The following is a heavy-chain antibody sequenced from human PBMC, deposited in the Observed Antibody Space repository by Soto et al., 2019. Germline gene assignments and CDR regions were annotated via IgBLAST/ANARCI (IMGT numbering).Heavy chain of an antibody. Sequence: PSETLSLTCTVSGGSISSYYWSWIRQPAGKGLEWIGRIYTSGSTNYNPSLKSRATMSVDTSKNQFSLKLSSVTAADTAVYYCARELAAAPTIDWFDPWGQGTMVTVYS. CDR1: GGSISSYY. J-gene: IGHJ5*02. V-gene: IGHV4-4*07. CDR3: ARELAAAPTIDWFDP. CDR2: IYTSGST. D-gene: IGHD6-13*01.